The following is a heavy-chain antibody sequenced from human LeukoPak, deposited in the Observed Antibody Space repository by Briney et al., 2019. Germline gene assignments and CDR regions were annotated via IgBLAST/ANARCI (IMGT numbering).Heavy chain of an antibody. CDR1: GFTVSSRC. J-gene: IGHJ4*02. Sequence: PGGSLRLSCAASGFTVSSRCMSWVRQAPGEGLEWVSVLYSGGNTYYADSVEGRFTVSRDNSMNTLYLQMNSLRAEDTAVYYCAKCHPDGDWIDYWGQGTLVTVSS. CDR3: AKCHPDGDWIDY. CDR2: LYSGGNT. V-gene: IGHV3-53*01. D-gene: IGHD4-17*01.